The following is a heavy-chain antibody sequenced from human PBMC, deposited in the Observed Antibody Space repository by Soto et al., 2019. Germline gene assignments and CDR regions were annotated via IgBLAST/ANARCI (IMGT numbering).Heavy chain of an antibody. V-gene: IGHV4-34*01. J-gene: IGHJ4*02. Sequence: SLTCAVYGGSFSGYYWSWIRQPPGKGLEWIGEINHSGSTNYNPSLKSRVTISVDTSKNQFSLKLSSVTAADTAVYYCXXXXXXSGYDYTPLFDYWGQGTLVTVSS. CDR2: INHSGST. CDR1: GGSFSGYY. CDR3: XXXXXXSGYDYTPLFDY. D-gene: IGHD5-12*01.